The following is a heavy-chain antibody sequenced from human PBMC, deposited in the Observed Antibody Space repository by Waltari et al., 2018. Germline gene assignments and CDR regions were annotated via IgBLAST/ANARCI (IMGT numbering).Heavy chain of an antibody. CDR3: AKGGFMTKVTTNGMDV. D-gene: IGHD4-4*01. Sequence: EVQLLESGGGLAQPGGSVGLSCEGSGFSFSTYSLFGVRQGPGKGLEWVSCISGSGGLTDYADSVKGRFAISRDNSKNTLYLQMNSLRAEDTAVYYCAKGGFMTKVTTNGMDVWGQGTTVTVSS. V-gene: IGHV3-23*01. J-gene: IGHJ6*02. CDR1: GFSFSTYS. CDR2: ISGSGGLT.